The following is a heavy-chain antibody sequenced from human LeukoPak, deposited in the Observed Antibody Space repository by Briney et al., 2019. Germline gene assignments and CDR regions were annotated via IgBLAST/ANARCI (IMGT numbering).Heavy chain of an antibody. CDR3: ARGRRAFYESSRHRFYYYMDV. J-gene: IGHJ6*03. CDR2: LTRR. D-gene: IGHD3-22*01. CDR1: AGSISDYH. V-gene: IGHV4-34*01. Sequence: PSETLSLTCDVYAGSISDYHWSWIRQSPGKELEWIGELTRRNYNPSLKSRVIMSVDTSKNQFSLNLTSVTAADTAVYYCARGRRAFYESSRHRFYYYMDVWAKGTAVIVSS.